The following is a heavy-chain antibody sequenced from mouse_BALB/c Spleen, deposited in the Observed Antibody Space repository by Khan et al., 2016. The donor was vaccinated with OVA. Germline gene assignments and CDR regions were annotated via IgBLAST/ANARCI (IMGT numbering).Heavy chain of an antibody. V-gene: IGHV5-15*02. CDR1: GFTFSDYG. Sequence: EVELVESGGGLVQPGGSRKLSCAASGFTFSDYGMAWVRQAPGKGPEWVAFISNLAYSIYYADTVTGRFTISRENAKNTLYLVMSSLRSEDTAMYYCARGGIDYARDYWGQGTSVTVSS. J-gene: IGHJ4*01. CDR2: ISNLAYSI. CDR3: ARGGIDYARDY.